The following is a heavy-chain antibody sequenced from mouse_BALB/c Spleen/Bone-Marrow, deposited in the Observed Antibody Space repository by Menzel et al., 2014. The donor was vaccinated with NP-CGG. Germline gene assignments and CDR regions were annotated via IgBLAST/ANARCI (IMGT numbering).Heavy chain of an antibody. D-gene: IGHD1-1*01. V-gene: IGHV2-9*02. CDR2: IWAGGST. J-gene: IGHJ4*01. Sequence: VQLQQSGPGLVAPSQRLSITCTVSGFSLISYGVHWVRQPPGKGLEWLGVIWAGGSTNYNSALMSRLSISKDNSKSQVFLKMNSLQTDDTAMYYCARSSSPYYYAMDYWGQGTSVTVSS. CDR1: GFSLISYG. CDR3: ARSSSPYYYAMDY.